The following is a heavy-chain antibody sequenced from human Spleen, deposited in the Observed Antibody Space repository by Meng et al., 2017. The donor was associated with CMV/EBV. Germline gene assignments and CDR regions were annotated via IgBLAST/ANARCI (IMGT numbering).Heavy chain of an antibody. CDR1: GFTFSSYA. J-gene: IGHJ4*02. CDR3: VRDHTHYDLSTAYYKGVDY. CDR2: MSYGEINK. V-gene: IGHV3-30*04. D-gene: IGHD3-9*01. Sequence: GESLKISCEVSGFTFSSYAMHWVRQAPGKGLEWLAVMSYGEINKNYADSVRGRFTISRDNFKNTLYLQMNNLRAEDTALYYCVRDHTHYDLSTAYYKGVDYWGQGTLVTVSS.